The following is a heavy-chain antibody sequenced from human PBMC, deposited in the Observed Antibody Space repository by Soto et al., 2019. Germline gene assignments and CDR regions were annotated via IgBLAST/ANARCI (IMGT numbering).Heavy chain of an antibody. J-gene: IGHJ4*02. CDR1: GYIFINYA. D-gene: IGHD3-16*02. Sequence: ASVKVSCKASGYIFINYAIHWVRQAPGQRLEWLGWISIGNGYTKYSAKFQDRVTITWDTSATTAYIQLSSLISEDTAVYYYARFRSLGYNFFDYWGQGTLVTVSS. CDR2: ISIGNGYT. CDR3: ARFRSLGYNFFDY. V-gene: IGHV1-3*04.